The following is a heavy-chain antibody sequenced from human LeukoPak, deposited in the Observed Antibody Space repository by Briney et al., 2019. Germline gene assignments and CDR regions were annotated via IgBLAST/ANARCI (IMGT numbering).Heavy chain of an antibody. CDR3: ARWVRDFDY. D-gene: IGHD2-21*01. Sequence: GESLKISCKGSGYSFTSYWISWVRQLPGKGLEWMGRIDPSDSYTNYSPSFQGHVTISTDKSISTAFLQWSSLKASDTAMYYCARWVRDFDYWGQGTLVTVSS. CDR1: GYSFTSYW. J-gene: IGHJ4*02. CDR2: IDPSDSYT. V-gene: IGHV5-10-1*01.